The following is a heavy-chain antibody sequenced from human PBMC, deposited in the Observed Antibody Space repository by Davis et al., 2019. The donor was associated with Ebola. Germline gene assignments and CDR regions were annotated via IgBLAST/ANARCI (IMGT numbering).Heavy chain of an antibody. CDR3: ARVSNSMIVVVSRGYFDH. Sequence: PGGSLRLSCAASGFTFTNCAMHWVRQAPGKGLEWVAVISYDGSSKYSADSVKGRFTISRDNSKNTLYLQMNSLRAEDTAVYYCARVSNSMIVVVSRGYFDHWGQGTLVTVSS. V-gene: IGHV3-30-3*01. J-gene: IGHJ4*02. D-gene: IGHD3-22*01. CDR1: GFTFTNCA. CDR2: ISYDGSSK.